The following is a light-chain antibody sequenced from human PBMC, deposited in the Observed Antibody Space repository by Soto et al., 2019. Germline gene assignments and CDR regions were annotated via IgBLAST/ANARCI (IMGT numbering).Light chain of an antibody. J-gene: IGKJ1*01. V-gene: IGKV3-15*01. CDR2: DAS. CDR1: QSVSSS. CDR3: QQYDIWPPT. Sequence: EIVLTQSPATLSFSPGERATLSCRASQSVSSSLAWYQQKPGQAPRLLIYDASARATGIPARFSGGGSGAEYTLTISSLQSEDFAVYYCQQYDIWPPTFGQGTKVDI.